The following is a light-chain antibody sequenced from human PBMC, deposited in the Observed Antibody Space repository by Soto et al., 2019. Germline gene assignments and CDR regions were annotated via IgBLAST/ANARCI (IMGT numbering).Light chain of an antibody. CDR2: GAS. CDR1: QSVSSN. J-gene: IGKJ5*01. CDR3: QPYNNWPPYT. V-gene: IGKV3-15*01. Sequence: EIVMSQSPATLSVYTGERATLSCRASQSVSSNLAWYQQKPGQAPRLLMYGASTRATGIPARFSGSGSGTEFTLTISSLQSEDFAVYYCQPYNNWPPYTFGQGTRLAIK.